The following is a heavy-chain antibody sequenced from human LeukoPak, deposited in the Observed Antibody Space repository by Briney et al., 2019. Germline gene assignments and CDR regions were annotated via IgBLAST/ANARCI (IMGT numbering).Heavy chain of an antibody. Sequence: GGSLRLSCAASGFTFSYYAMHWVRQAPGKGLEWVAVISYDGSNKYYADSVKGRFTFSRDNSKNTLYLQMNSLRPQDTAVYYCVRAIESIDYWGDGFDIWGQGTMVTVSS. J-gene: IGHJ3*02. V-gene: IGHV3-30*04. CDR1: GFTFSYYA. CDR2: ISYDGSNK. D-gene: IGHD3-22*01. CDR3: VRAIESIDYWGDGFDI.